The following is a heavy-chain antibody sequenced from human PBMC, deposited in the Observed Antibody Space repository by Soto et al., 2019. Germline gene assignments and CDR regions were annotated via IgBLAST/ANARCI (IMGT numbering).Heavy chain of an antibody. Sequence: EVQLVESGGGLVQPGESLRLSCAASRFIFSNFWMSWVRQAPGEGLEWVANIKEDGSETFYGASVRGRFTISRDNAKKSVYLQMNSLRGDDTAVYYCARGPSPWSGGEGTFDTWGQGTLVTVSS. V-gene: IGHV3-7*01. CDR3: ARGPSPWSGGEGTFDT. CDR2: IKEDGSET. CDR1: RFIFSNFW. D-gene: IGHD3-3*01. J-gene: IGHJ3*02.